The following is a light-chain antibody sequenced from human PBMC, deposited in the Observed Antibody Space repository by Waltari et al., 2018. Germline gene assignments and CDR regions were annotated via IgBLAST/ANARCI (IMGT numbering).Light chain of an antibody. CDR1: QSVSRS. V-gene: IGKV3-20*01. J-gene: IGKJ1*01. CDR3: KHYVRLPAT. CDR2: GAS. Sequence: IVLTQSPLTLSFSPGERATLSCRASQSVSRSLAWYQQKPGQAPKLLFYGASTRATGIPDRFTGSGSGTDFSLTISSLEPEDFAIYFCKHYVRLPATFGQGTKVEIK.